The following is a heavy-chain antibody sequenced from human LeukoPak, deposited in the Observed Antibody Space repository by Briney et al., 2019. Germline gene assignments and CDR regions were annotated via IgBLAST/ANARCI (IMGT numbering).Heavy chain of an antibody. V-gene: IGHV3-30*02. CDR1: GFTFSSYG. D-gene: IGHD2-2*01. J-gene: IGHJ5*02. Sequence: GGSLRLXCAASGFTFSSYGMHWDRQAPGKGLEWVAFIRYDGSNKYYADSVKGRFTISRDNSKNTLYLQMNSLRAEDTAVYYCAKDLFGYCSSTSCYPHNWFDPWGQGTLVTVSS. CDR2: IRYDGSNK. CDR3: AKDLFGYCSSTSCYPHNWFDP.